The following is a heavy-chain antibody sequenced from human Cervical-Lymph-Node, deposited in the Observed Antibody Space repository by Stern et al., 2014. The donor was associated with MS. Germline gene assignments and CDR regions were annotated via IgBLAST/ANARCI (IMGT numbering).Heavy chain of an antibody. V-gene: IGHV1-69*01. CDR1: GGTFSSYT. CDR3: AREGIPGAGGTFDN. D-gene: IGHD1-26*01. CDR2: IIPIFART. Sequence: QVQLVQSGAEVKKPGSSVKVSCKVSGGTFSSYTLNWVRQAPGQGLEWMGGIIPIFARTNYAQRFQGKVTITADGSTSTAYMEVTSLRSEDTAVYYCAREGIPGAGGTFDNWGQGTLVIVSS. J-gene: IGHJ4*02.